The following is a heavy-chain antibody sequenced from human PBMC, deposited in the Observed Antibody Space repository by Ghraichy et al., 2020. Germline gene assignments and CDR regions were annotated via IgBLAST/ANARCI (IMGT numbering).Heavy chain of an antibody. CDR2: IYYSGST. Sequence: SETLSLTCTVSGGSISSYYWSWIRQPPGKGLEWIGYIYYSGSTNYNPSLKSRVTISVDTSKNQFSLKLSSVTAADTAVYYCATLGTENLQFDYWGQGTLVTVSS. J-gene: IGHJ4*02. D-gene: IGHD5-24*01. V-gene: IGHV4-59*01. CDR1: GGSISSYY. CDR3: ATLGTENLQFDY.